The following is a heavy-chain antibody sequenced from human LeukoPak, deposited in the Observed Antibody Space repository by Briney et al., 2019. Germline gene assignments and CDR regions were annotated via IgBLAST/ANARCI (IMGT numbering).Heavy chain of an antibody. J-gene: IGHJ4*02. D-gene: IGHD7-27*01. Sequence: GGSLRLSCTASGFTFGDYAMNWVRLAPGKGLEWVSGVSPPGGGTYYADSVKGRFTISRDDSRNTLSLQMNSLRVEDTAVYYCARDLAWGAFDYWGQGILVAVS. CDR3: ARDLAWGAFDY. CDR2: VSPPGGGT. V-gene: IGHV3-23*01. CDR1: GFTFGDYA.